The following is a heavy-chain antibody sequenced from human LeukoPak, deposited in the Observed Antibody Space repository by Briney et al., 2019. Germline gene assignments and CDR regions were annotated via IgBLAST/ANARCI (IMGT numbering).Heavy chain of an antibody. CDR1: GFTFSSYS. CDR2: ISGSGGST. V-gene: IGHV3-23*01. J-gene: IGHJ6*02. Sequence: GGSLRLSCAASGFTFSSYSMNWVRQAPGKGLEWVSAISGSGGSTYYADSVKGRFTISRDNSKNTLYLQMNSLRAEDTAVYYCAKDCSSTSCYAYYYYYYGMDVWGQGTTVTVSS. CDR3: AKDCSSTSCYAYYYYYYGMDV. D-gene: IGHD2-2*01.